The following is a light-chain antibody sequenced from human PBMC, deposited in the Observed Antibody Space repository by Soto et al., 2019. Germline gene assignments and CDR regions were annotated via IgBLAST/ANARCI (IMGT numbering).Light chain of an antibody. V-gene: IGKV3-15*01. CDR3: QQYNHWPGT. J-gene: IGKJ1*01. Sequence: EIVMTQSPATLSVSPGQGATLSCRASQPISRNLAWYQQKPGQAPRLLMYGASTRATGLPARFSGSGSGTEFTLTISSLQSEDLAVYYCQQYNHWPGTFGQGTKVDI. CDR1: QPISRN. CDR2: GAS.